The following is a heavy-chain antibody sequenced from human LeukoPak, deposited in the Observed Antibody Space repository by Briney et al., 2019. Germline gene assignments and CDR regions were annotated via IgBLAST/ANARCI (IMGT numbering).Heavy chain of an antibody. CDR3: AREFGGWFDA. Sequence: HPGGSLRLSCAAPGFTFSSYAMSWVRQAPGKGLEWVSAISGSGGSTYYADSVKGRFTISRDDSNNTMFLQVNSLRAEDTAVYVCAREFGGWFDAWGEGTLVIVSS. V-gene: IGHV3-23*01. CDR1: GFTFSSYA. J-gene: IGHJ5*02. CDR2: ISGSGGST. D-gene: IGHD3-16*01.